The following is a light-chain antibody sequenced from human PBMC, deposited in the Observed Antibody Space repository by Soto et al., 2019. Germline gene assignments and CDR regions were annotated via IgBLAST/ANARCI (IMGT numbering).Light chain of an antibody. CDR3: QQYNNWPPGK. CDR1: QSVSSN. V-gene: IGKV3-15*01. J-gene: IGKJ1*01. Sequence: EIVMTQSPATLSVSPGERATLSCMPSQSVSSNLAWYQQKPGQAPRLLISSASTRATDIPARFSGSGSGTEFTLTISSLQSEDFALYYCQQYNNWPPGKFGQGTKVDIK. CDR2: SAS.